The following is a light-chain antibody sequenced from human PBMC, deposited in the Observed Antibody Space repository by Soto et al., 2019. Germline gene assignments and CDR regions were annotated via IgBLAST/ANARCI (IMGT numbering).Light chain of an antibody. CDR3: QQYETFSGT. CDR2: HAS. V-gene: IGKV1-5*01. Sequence: DIQMTQSPSTLPASVGDRVTITCRASQSISNWLAWYQQNPGTDPKVLIYHASNLQSGVPSRFSGSGSGTKFNLTIARLHTDDCATYYGQQYETFSGTFGPGTQVDIK. J-gene: IGKJ1*01. CDR1: QSISNW.